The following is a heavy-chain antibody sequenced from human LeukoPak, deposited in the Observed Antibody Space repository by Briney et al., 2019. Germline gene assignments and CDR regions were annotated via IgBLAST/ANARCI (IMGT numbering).Heavy chain of an antibody. V-gene: IGHV1-18*01. Sequence: ASVKVSCKAFGYTFTSYDINWVRQAPGQGLEWMGWISTYNGTTNYAQNLQGRVTMTTDTSTSTAYMELRSLRSDDTAVYYCARVVVAAAVYYYYYYMDVWGKGTTVTVSS. CDR2: ISTYNGTT. CDR1: GYTFTSYD. D-gene: IGHD2-15*01. J-gene: IGHJ6*03. CDR3: ARVVVAAAVYYYYYYMDV.